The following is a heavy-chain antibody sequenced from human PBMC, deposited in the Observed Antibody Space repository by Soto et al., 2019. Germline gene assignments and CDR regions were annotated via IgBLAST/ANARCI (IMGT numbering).Heavy chain of an antibody. D-gene: IGHD3-16*01. V-gene: IGHV2-5*02. CDR2: IYWDDDK. CDR1: GFSLSTSGVG. Sequence: QITLKESGPTLVKPTQTLTLTCTFSGFSLSTSGVGVGWIRQPPGKALEWLALIYWDDDKRYSPSLKSRLTITKHNSKNPVVLTMTHMDPVDTATYYYAHRRRGSNFDYWGQGTLVTVSS. J-gene: IGHJ4*02. CDR3: AHRRRGSNFDY.